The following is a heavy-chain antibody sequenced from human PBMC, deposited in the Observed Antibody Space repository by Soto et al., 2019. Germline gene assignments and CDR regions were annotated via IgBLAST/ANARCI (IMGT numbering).Heavy chain of an antibody. Sequence: PGGSLRLSCEASGFPFSYSWMGWVRQAPXKGLEWVARIKSEADGGTRDYAAPVEGRFTISRDDSRSTLSLQMNSLKTEDTAVYFCVTYDYIWGSHRYRWAEWGLGTVVTVTS. D-gene: IGHD3-16*02. CDR1: GFPFSYSW. CDR2: IKSEADGGTR. J-gene: IGHJ4*02. CDR3: VTYDYIWGSHRYRWAE. V-gene: IGHV3-15*01.